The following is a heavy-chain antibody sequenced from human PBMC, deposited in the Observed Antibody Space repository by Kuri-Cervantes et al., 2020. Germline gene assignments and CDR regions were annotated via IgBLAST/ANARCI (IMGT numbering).Heavy chain of an antibody. D-gene: IGHD6-19*01. CDR2: IHYSGST. Sequence: SETLSLTCTVSGGSISENIYYWSWIRQPPGKGLEWIGYIHYSGSTYYNPSLKSRVIISVDMSKNQFSLKLSSVTAADTAVYYCARDSAVAVAGLDFDYWGQGTLVTVSS. CDR3: ARDSAVAVAGLDFDY. V-gene: IGHV4-30-4*08. CDR1: GGSISENIYY. J-gene: IGHJ4*02.